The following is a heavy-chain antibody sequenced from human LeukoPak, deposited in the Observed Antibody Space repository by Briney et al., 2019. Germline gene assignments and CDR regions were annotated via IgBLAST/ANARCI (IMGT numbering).Heavy chain of an antibody. Sequence: GASVKVSCKASGGTFSSYAISWVRQAPGQGLEWMGGIIPTFGTANYAQKFQGRVTITADKSTSTAYMELSSLRSEDTAVYYCARGAREDPPYYYYSYYMDVWGKGTTVTISS. CDR1: GGTFSSYA. CDR2: IIPTFGTA. J-gene: IGHJ6*03. D-gene: IGHD3-16*01. V-gene: IGHV1-69*06. CDR3: ARGAREDPPYYYYSYYMDV.